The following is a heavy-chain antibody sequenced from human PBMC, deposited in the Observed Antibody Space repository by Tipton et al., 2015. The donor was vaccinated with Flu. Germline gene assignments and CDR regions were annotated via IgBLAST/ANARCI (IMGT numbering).Heavy chain of an antibody. CDR2: IHTSGTT. V-gene: IGHV4-61*02. Sequence: TLSLTCTVSGASISTTLYHWGWIRQPAGKGPEWIGRIHTSGTTYYKPSLKSRVTISVDTSKNHFSLRLTSVTAADTALYFCARAESSLWAGHYYGLDVWGQGTAVTVSS. D-gene: IGHD6-19*01. J-gene: IGHJ6*02. CDR3: ARAESSLWAGHYYGLDV. CDR1: GASISTTLYH.